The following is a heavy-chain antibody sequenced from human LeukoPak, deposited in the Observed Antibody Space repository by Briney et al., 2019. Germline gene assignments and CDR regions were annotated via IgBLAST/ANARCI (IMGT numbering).Heavy chain of an antibody. D-gene: IGHD3-10*01. V-gene: IGHV1-69*01. Sequence: EASVKVSCKASGGTFSSYAISWVRQAPGQGLEWMGGIIPIFGTANYAQKFQGRVTITADESTSTAYMELSSLRSDDTAVYYCAREDVPLGGSGSYDLDYWGQGTLVTVSS. CDR1: GGTFSSYA. CDR3: AREDVPLGGSGSYDLDY. J-gene: IGHJ4*02. CDR2: IIPIFGTA.